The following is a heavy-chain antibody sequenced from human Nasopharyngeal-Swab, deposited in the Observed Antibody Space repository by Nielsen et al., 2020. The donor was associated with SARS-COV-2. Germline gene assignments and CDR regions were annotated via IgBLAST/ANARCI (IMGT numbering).Heavy chain of an antibody. V-gene: IGHV4-38-2*02. Sequence: WIRQPPGKGLEWIGSIYHSGSTYYNPSLKGRVTISVDTSKNQFSLKLSSVTAADTAVYYCARDSYSSGWGPEYYFDYWGQGTLVTVSS. D-gene: IGHD6-19*01. J-gene: IGHJ4*02. CDR2: IYHSGST. CDR3: ARDSYSSGWGPEYYFDY.